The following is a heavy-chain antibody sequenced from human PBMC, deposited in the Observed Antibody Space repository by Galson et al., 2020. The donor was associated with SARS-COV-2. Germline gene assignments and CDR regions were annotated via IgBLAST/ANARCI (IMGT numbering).Heavy chain of an antibody. J-gene: IGHJ4*02. V-gene: IGHV1-8*01. D-gene: IGHD3-10*01. Sequence: GESLKISCKASGYTFTSYDINWVRQAPGQGLEWVGWMNPNSANTGYAQNFQGRVTMTRNTSINTAYMELSRLRSDDTAVYYCARLRDWQRLDLYYFDYWGQGTLVTVSS. CDR3: ARLRDWQRLDLYYFDY. CDR1: GYTFTSYD. CDR2: MNPNSANT.